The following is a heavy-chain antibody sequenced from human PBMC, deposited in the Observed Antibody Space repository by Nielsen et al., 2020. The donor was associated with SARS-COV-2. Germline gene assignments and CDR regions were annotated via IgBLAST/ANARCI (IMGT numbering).Heavy chain of an antibody. CDR1: GYTFTGYY. V-gene: IGHV1-2*04. Sequence: ASVKVSCKASGYTFTGYYMHWVRQAPGQGLEWMGWINPNSGGTNYAQKFQGWVTMTRDTSISTAYMELSRLGSDDTAVYYCARDDRRLRKGGMDVWGQETTVTVSS. CDR3: ARDDRRLRKGGMDV. CDR2: INPNSGGT. D-gene: IGHD6-25*01. J-gene: IGHJ6*02.